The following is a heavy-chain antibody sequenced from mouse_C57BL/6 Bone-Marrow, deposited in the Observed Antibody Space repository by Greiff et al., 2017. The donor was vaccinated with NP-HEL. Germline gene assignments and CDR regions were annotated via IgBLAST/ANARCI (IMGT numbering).Heavy chain of an antibody. D-gene: IGHD2-5*01. CDR1: GFTFSSYA. Sequence: EVQLVESGGGLVKPGGSLKLSCAASGFTFSSYAMSWVRQTPEKRLEWVATISDGGSYTYFPDNVKGRFTISRDNAKNNLYLQMSHLKSEDTAMYYCARVHYSNWDYWGQGTTLTVSS. CDR2: ISDGGSYT. CDR3: ARVHYSNWDY. V-gene: IGHV5-4*01. J-gene: IGHJ2*01.